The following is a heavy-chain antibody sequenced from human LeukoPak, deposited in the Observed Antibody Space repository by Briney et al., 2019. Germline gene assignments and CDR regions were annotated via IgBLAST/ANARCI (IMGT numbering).Heavy chain of an antibody. D-gene: IGHD5-12*01. Sequence: GGSLRLSCAASGFTFSSYWMSWVRQAPGKGLEWVANIKQDGSEKYYVDSVKGRFTISRDNAKNTLYLQMNSLRAEDTAVYYCASGRWGGYAGYWGQGILVTVSS. CDR2: IKQDGSEK. J-gene: IGHJ4*02. V-gene: IGHV3-7*01. CDR3: ASGRWGGYAGY. CDR1: GFTFSSYW.